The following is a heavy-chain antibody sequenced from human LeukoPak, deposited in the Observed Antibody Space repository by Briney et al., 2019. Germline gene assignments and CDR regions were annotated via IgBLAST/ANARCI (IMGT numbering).Heavy chain of an antibody. CDR2: INPNSGGT. CDR1: GYTFTGYY. J-gene: IGHJ5*02. V-gene: IGHV1-2*06. CDR3: ARGPRSIAARRGNWFDP. D-gene: IGHD6-6*01. Sequence: GASVKVSCKASGYTFTGYYMHWVRQAPGQGLEWMGRINPNSGGTNYARKFQGRVTMTRDTSISTAYMELSRLRSDDTAVYYCARGPRSIAARRGNWFDPWGQGTLVTVSS.